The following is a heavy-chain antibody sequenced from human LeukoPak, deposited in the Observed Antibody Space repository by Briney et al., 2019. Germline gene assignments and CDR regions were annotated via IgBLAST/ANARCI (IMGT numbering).Heavy chain of an antibody. J-gene: IGHJ6*02. CDR1: GFSFSTYS. D-gene: IGHD2-8*01. CDR2: ISRTSSYI. V-gene: IGHV3-21*01. CDR3: ARGGMGANSQEYFYYGMDV. Sequence: EGSLRLSCAAAGFSFSTYSMNWVRQTPGKGLELVSSISRTSSYIYYADSVKGRFTLSRDNGKNSLYLQMNSLRAEDTAVYYCARGGMGANSQEYFYYGMDVWGQGTTVTVSS.